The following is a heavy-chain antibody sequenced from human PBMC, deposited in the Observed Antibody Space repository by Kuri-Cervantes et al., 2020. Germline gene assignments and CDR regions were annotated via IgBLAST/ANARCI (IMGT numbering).Heavy chain of an antibody. CDR2: ISYDGSNK. J-gene: IGHJ4*02. V-gene: IGHV3-30-3*01. Sequence: GESLKISCAASGLTFSSYAMHWVRQAPGKGLEWVAVISYDGSNKYYADSVKGRFTISRDNSKNTLYLQMNSLRAEDTAVYYCARRTAMVNGFDYWGQGTLVTVSS. D-gene: IGHD5-18*01. CDR3: ARRTAMVNGFDY. CDR1: GLTFSSYA.